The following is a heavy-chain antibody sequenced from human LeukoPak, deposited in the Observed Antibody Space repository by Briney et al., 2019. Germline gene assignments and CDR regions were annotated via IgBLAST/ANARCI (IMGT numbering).Heavy chain of an antibody. V-gene: IGHV3-30*02. J-gene: IGHJ5*02. CDR1: GFTFSSYG. CDR3: AKAYYGSGSPLDWFDP. D-gene: IGHD3-10*01. Sequence: GGSLRLSCAASGFTFSSYGMHWVRHAPGRGLEEGAIITYDGSKKYYGDSVKGRFTISRDNSKNTLYLKRNSLRAEDTAVYYCAKAYYGSGSPLDWFDPWGQGTLVTVSS. CDR2: ITYDGSKK.